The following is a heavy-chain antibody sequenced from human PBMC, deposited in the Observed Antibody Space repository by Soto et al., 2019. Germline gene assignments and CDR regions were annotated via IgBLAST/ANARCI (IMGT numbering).Heavy chain of an antibody. J-gene: IGHJ4*02. CDR2: ISGSGGST. D-gene: IGHD1-26*01. V-gene: IGHV3-23*01. CDR1: GFTFSSYA. Sequence: EVQLLESGGGLVQPGGSLRLSCAASGFTFSSYAMRWVRQAPGKGLEWVPAISGSGGSTYYADSVKGRFTISRDNSKHTLYLQMNSLRAEDTAVYYCARRGPGTYFDYWGQGTRVTVSS. CDR3: ARRGPGTYFDY.